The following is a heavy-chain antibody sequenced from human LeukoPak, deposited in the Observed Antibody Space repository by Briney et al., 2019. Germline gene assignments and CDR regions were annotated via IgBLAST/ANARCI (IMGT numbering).Heavy chain of an antibody. Sequence: GGSPRLSCAASGFTFSSYAMSWVRQAPGKGLEWVSAISGSGGSTYYADSVKGRFTITRDNSKNTLYMKMNSLRAEDTAVYYCAKAGRGYSYGYRGDFDYWGQGTLVTVSS. CDR3: AKAGRGYSYGYRGDFDY. D-gene: IGHD5-18*01. V-gene: IGHV3-23*01. CDR1: GFTFSSYA. J-gene: IGHJ4*02. CDR2: ISGSGGST.